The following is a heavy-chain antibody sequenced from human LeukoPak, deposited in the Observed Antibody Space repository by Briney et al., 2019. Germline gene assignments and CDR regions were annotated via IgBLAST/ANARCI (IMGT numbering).Heavy chain of an antibody. CDR3: ARPSGNMYSSSSGAIDY. J-gene: IGHJ4*02. CDR2: IWYDGSNK. D-gene: IGHD6-6*01. V-gene: IGHV3-33*01. Sequence: PGRSLRLSCAASGFTFSSYGMHWVRQAPGKGLEWVAVIWYDGSNKYYADSVKGRFTISRDNSKNTLYLQMNSLRAEDTAVYYCARPSGNMYSSSSGAIDYWGQGTLVTVSS. CDR1: GFTFSSYG.